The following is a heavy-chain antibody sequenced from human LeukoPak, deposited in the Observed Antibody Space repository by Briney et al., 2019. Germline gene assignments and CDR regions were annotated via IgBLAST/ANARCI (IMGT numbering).Heavy chain of an antibody. D-gene: IGHD3-10*02. Sequence: SETLSLTCAVYGGSFSGYYWSWIRQPPGKGLEWIGSIYNSGSTYYNPSLKSRVTISVDMSKNQFSLKMSSVTAADTAVYYCARSILGSGSYYNTYWGQGTLVTVSS. CDR3: ARSILGSGSYYNTY. CDR1: GGSFSGYY. CDR2: IYNSGST. J-gene: IGHJ4*02. V-gene: IGHV4-34*01.